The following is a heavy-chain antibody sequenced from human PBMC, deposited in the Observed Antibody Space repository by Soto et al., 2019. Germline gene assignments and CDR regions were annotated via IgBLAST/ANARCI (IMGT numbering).Heavy chain of an antibody. D-gene: IGHD3-10*01. J-gene: IGHJ4*02. V-gene: IGHV4-31*03. CDR1: GGSISSGGYY. Sequence: SETLSLTCTVSGGSISSGGYYWSWIRQHPGKGLEWIGYIYYSGSTYYNPSLKSRVTISVDTSKNQFSLKLSSVTAADTAVYYCARDAVTGGLWFGELPYWGQGTLVTVSS. CDR3: ARDAVTGGLWFGELPY. CDR2: IYYSGST.